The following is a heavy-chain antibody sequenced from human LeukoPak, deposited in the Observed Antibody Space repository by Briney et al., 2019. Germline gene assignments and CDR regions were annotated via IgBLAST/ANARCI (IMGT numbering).Heavy chain of an antibody. CDR1: GYTLTELS. CDR3: ATTVEYGADFDY. V-gene: IGHV1-24*01. D-gene: IGHD4-17*01. J-gene: IGHJ4*02. CDR2: FDPEDGET. Sequence: WASVTVSCKVSGYTLTELSMYWVRQAPGKGLEWMGGFDPEDGETIYAQKFQGRVTMTEDTSTDTAYMELSSLRSEDTAVYYCATTVEYGADFDYWGQGTLVTVSS.